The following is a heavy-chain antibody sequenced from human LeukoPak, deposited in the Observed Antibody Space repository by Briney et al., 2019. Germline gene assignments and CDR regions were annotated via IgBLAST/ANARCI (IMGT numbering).Heavy chain of an antibody. J-gene: IGHJ5*02. V-gene: IGHV2-26*01. CDR3: ARAIYCSGGSCYPNWFDP. CDR2: IFSNDEK. Sequence: ESGPVLVKPTETLTLTCTVSGFSLSNARVGVSWIRQPPGKALEWLAHIFSNDEKSYSTSLKSRLTISKDTSKSQVVLTMTNMDPVDTATYYCARAIYCSGGSCYPNWFDPWGQGTLVTVSS. D-gene: IGHD2-15*01. CDR1: GFSLSNARVG.